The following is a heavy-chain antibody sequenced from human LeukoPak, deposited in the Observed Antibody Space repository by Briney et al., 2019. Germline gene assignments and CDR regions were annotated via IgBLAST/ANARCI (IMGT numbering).Heavy chain of an antibody. CDR3: ARHYGP. D-gene: IGHD3-10*01. CDR1: GDSTSSDRYY. CDR2: IYYSGST. V-gene: IGHV4-39*01. Sequence: SETLSLTCTVSGDSTSSDRYYGGWVRQPPGKGLEWIGNIYYSGSTYYNPSLKSRVTMSVDTSKNQFFLKLNSVTATDTAVYYCARHYGPWGQGTLVTVSS. J-gene: IGHJ4*02.